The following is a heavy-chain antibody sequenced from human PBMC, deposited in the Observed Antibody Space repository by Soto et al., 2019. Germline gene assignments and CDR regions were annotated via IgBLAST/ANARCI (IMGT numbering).Heavy chain of an antibody. J-gene: IGHJ4*02. CDR1: EFTFSQYW. Sequence: EVQLVESGGGLVQPGGSLRLSCTASEFTFSQYWLTWVRQTPGRGLEWVANIKEDGSEQNYVDSARCRFTISRDNVKNSLFLPLNSLRVEDTAVYYCARRFCPGLACYRGVYRVFDYWGQGTLVTVSS. CDR3: ARRFCPGLACYRGVYRVFDY. D-gene: IGHD2-2*01. CDR2: IKEDGSEQ. V-gene: IGHV3-7*01.